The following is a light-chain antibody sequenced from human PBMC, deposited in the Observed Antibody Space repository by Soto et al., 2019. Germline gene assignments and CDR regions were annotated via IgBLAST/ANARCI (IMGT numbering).Light chain of an antibody. J-gene: IGLJ1*01. CDR3: SSYSISTAYL. Sequence: QSVLTQPASVSGSPGQSITISCTGTSSDVGGYDYVSWYQLHPGKAPKLMVFEVSNRPSGVSYRLSGSKSGNTASLTISGLQAEDEADYFCSSYSISTAYLFGTGTKV. CDR2: EVS. CDR1: SSDVGGYDY. V-gene: IGLV2-14*01.